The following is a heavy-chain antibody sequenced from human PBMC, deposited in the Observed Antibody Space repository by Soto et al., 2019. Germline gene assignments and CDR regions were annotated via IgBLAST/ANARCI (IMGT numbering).Heavy chain of an antibody. CDR1: GYTLTELS. Sequence: ASVKVSCKVSGYTLTELSMHWVRQAPGKGLEWMGGFDPEDGETIYAQKFQGRVTMTEDKSTDTAYMELSSLRSEDTAVYYCATVGYSGYDWTELFDYWGQGTLVTVSS. D-gene: IGHD5-12*01. J-gene: IGHJ4*02. V-gene: IGHV1-24*01. CDR3: ATVGYSGYDWTELFDY. CDR2: FDPEDGET.